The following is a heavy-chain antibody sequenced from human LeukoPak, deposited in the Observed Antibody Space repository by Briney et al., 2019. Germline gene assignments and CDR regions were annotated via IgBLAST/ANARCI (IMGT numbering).Heavy chain of an antibody. CDR3: ARIATFGELPDDAFDI. CDR1: GGSISSYY. D-gene: IGHD3-10*01. CDR2: IYYSGST. Sequence: PSETLSLTCTVSGGSISSYYWSWIRQPPGKGLEWIGYIYYSGSTNYNPSLKSRVTISVDTSKNQFSLKLSSVTAADTAVYYCARIATFGELPDDAFDIWGQGTMVTVSS. V-gene: IGHV4-59*01. J-gene: IGHJ3*02.